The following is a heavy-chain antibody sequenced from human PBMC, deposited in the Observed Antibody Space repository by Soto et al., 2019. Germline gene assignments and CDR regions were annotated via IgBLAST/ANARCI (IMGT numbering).Heavy chain of an antibody. CDR2: INPSGGST. D-gene: IGHD6-13*01. J-gene: IGHJ6*02. CDR3: ARDGYSSSWYYYYGMDV. CDR1: GYTFTSYY. Sequence: GASVKVSCKASGYTFTSYYMHWVRQAPGQGLEWMGIINPSGGSTSYAQKFQGRVTMTRDTSTSTVYMELSSLRSEDTAVYYCARDGYSSSWYYYYGMDVWGQGTTVTVSS. V-gene: IGHV1-46*01.